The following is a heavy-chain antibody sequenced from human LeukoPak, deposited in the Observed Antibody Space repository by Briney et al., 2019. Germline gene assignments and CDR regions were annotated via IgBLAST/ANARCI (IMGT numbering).Heavy chain of an antibody. D-gene: IGHD2-2*01. Sequence: GGSLRLSCAASGFTSSSDWMSWVRQAPGKGLERVANIKQDVSEKYYADSVKGRFTISRDNAENSLYLQMDNLRAKDTGVYDWAREYCSSASCFPNWFDPWGQGTLVAVSS. V-gene: IGHV3-7*01. CDR1: GFTSSSDW. J-gene: IGHJ5*02. CDR2: IKQDVSEK. CDR3: AREYCSSASCFPNWFDP.